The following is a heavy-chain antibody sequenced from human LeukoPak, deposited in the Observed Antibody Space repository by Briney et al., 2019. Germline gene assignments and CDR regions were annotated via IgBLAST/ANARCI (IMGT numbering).Heavy chain of an antibody. D-gene: IGHD5-12*01. CDR2: IYYTGST. V-gene: IGHV4-59*01. CDR3: ARVVYSGYDFRGAMDV. CDR1: GGSISSYY. Sequence: SETLSLTCTIPGGSISSYYWSWIRQPPGKGLEWIGYIYYTGSTNHNPSLKSRVTISVDTSKNQFSLKLSSVTAADTAVYYCARVVYSGYDFRGAMDVWGKGTTVTVSS. J-gene: IGHJ6*03.